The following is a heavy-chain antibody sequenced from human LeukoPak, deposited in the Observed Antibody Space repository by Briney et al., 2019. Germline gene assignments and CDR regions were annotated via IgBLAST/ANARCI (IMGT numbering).Heavy chain of an antibody. V-gene: IGHV4-61*02. CDR2: IYTSGST. J-gene: IGHJ5*02. CDR1: GGSISSSNFY. D-gene: IGHD3-10*01. CDR3: ARGASGSGDGGWFDP. Sequence: PSETLSLTCTVSGGSISSSNFYWGWIRQPAGKGLEWIGRIYTSGSTNYNPSLKSRVTMSVDTSKNQFSLTLNSVTAADTAVYYCARGASGSGDGGWFDPWGQGTLVTVSS.